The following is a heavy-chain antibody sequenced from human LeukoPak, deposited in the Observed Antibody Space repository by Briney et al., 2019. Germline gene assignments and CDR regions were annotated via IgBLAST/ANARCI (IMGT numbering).Heavy chain of an antibody. CDR1: GGSISSYY. D-gene: IGHD2-8*02. V-gene: IGHV4-59*12. J-gene: IGHJ5*02. CDR3: ARDGGVAPHNWFDP. Sequence: SSETLSLTCTVSGGSISSYYWSWIRQPPGKGLEWIGYIYYSGSTNYNPSLKSRVTISVDTSKNQFSLKLSSVTAADTAVYYCARDGGVAPHNWFDPWGQGTLVTVSS. CDR2: IYYSGST.